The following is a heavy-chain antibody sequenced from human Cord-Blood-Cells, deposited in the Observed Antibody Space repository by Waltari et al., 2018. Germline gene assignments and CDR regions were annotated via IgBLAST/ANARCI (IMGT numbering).Heavy chain of an antibody. V-gene: IGHV4-39*01. CDR2: IYYSGGT. D-gene: IGHD6-6*01. J-gene: IGHJ4*02. CDR3: ARAYSSSYYFDY. CDR1: GGSISSRSYY. Sequence: QLQLQESGPGLGKPSATLSLTCTVSGGSISSRSYYWGWIRQPPGKGLECIGSIYYSGGTYYNPSLKSRVTISLDTSKNQFSLKLSSVTAADTAVYYCARAYSSSYYFDYWGQGTLVTVSS.